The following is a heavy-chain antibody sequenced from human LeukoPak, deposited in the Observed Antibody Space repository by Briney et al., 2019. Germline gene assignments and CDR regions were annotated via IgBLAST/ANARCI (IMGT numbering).Heavy chain of an antibody. CDR1: GGTFSSYT. J-gene: IGHJ4*02. V-gene: IGHV1-69*02. CDR2: IIPILGIA. Sequence: SVKVSCKASGGTFSSYTIIWVRQAPGQGLEWMGRIIPILGIANYAQKFQGRVTITADKSTSTAYMELSSLRSEDTAVYYCASRPRRLEYRSLPGDYWGQGTLVTVSS. D-gene: IGHD6-6*01. CDR3: ASRPRRLEYRSLPGDY.